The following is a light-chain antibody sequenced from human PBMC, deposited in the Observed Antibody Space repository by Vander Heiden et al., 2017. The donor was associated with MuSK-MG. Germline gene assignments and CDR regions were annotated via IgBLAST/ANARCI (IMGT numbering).Light chain of an antibody. CDR1: QNIRSY. V-gene: IGKV1-39*01. J-gene: IGKJ1*01. CDR3: QQCYSTPSP. CDR2: AAS. Sequence: DTQRTRSPSSLSAPVGDRVTSTFRASQNIRSYLNWYQQKPGKPPKLLIYAASSLQCGVPSWFSGSGSGTDFTLTISSLQPEDFATYYCQQCYSTPSPFGPGTKVEIK.